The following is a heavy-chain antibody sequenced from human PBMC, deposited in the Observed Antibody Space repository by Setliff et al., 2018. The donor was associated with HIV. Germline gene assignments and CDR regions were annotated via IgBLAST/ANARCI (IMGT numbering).Heavy chain of an antibody. V-gene: IGHV4-39*07. D-gene: IGHD6-19*01. Sequence: SETLSLTCTDSGGSISTTSSYWGWIRQSPGKGLEWIANIYYRGNTYYNPSLKRRVTISVDTSKNQFSLKLDSVTAADTAVYYCARDNEQMAVPGAVFDYWGQGTLVTVSS. J-gene: IGHJ4*02. CDR1: GGSISTTSSY. CDR2: IYYRGNT. CDR3: ARDNEQMAVPGAVFDY.